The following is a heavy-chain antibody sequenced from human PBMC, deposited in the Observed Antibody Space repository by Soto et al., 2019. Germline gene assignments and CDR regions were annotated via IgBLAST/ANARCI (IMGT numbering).Heavy chain of an antibody. Sequence: EVQLVESGGGLVQPGGSLGLSCAASGFTFSDHYMDWVRQAPGKGLEWVGRTRNKANSYTTEYAASVKGRFIISRDDSENSLYLQMNSLITEETAVYYCVRSGSGISSSYNMDVWGQGTTVTVSS. J-gene: IGHJ6*02. CDR3: VRSGSGISSSYNMDV. CDR1: GFTFSDHY. D-gene: IGHD3-10*01. CDR2: TRNKANSYTT. V-gene: IGHV3-72*01.